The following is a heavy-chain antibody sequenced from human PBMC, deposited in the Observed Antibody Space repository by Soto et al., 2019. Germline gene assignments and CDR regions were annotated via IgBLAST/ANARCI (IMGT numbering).Heavy chain of an antibody. J-gene: IGHJ6*02. Sequence: SETLSLTCTVSGGSISSSSYYWGWIRQPPGKGLEWIGSIYYSGSTYYNPSLKRRVTISVATSKTLFSLKLSSVTAADTAVYYCARLVAAPHDYYDSSGYQIYYYGMDVWGQGTTVTVSS. CDR2: IYYSGST. CDR1: GGSISSSSYY. D-gene: IGHD3-22*01. CDR3: ARLVAAPHDYYDSSGYQIYYYGMDV. V-gene: IGHV4-39*01.